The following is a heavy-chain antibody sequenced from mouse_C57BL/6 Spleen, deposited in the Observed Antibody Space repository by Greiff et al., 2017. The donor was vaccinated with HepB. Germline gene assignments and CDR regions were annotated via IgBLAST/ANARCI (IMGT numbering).Heavy chain of an antibody. Sequence: QVHVKQPGAELVKPGASVKMSCKASGYTFTSYWITWVKQRPGQGLEWIGDIYPGSGSTNYNEKFKSKATLTVDTSSSTAYMQLSSLTSEDSAVYYCARSSGSSYSYAMDYWGQGTSVTVSS. D-gene: IGHD1-1*01. V-gene: IGHV1-55*01. CDR1: GYTFTSYW. CDR3: ARSSGSSYSYAMDY. CDR2: IYPGSGST. J-gene: IGHJ4*01.